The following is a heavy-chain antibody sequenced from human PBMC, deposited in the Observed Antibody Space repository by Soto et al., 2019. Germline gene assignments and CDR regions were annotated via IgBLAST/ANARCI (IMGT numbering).Heavy chain of an antibody. D-gene: IGHD6-13*01. J-gene: IGHJ6*02. V-gene: IGHV1-2*04. CDR2: INPNSGGT. CDR3: ARRGLEEQQLVRLSQRGVPLYGMDV. CDR1: GYTFTGYY. Sequence: ASVKVSCKASGYTFTGYYMHWVRQAPGQGLEWMGWINPNSGGTNYAQKFQGWVTMTRDTSISTAYMELSRLRSDDTAVYYCARRGLEEQQLVRLSQRGVPLYGMDVWGQGTTVTVSS.